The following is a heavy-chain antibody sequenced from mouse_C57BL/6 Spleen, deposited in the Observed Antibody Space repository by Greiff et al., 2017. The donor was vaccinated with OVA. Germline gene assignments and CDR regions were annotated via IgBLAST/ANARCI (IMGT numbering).Heavy chain of an antibody. D-gene: IGHD1-1*02. CDR1: GYAFSSSW. CDR2: IYPGDGDT. J-gene: IGHJ1*03. Sequence: QVQLKESGPELVKPGASVKISCKASGYAFSSSWMNWVKQRPGKGLEWIGRIYPGDGDTNYNGKFKGKATLTADKSSSTAYMQLSSLTSEDSAVYFCARSDGVGWFDVWGTGTTVTVSS. CDR3: ARSDGVGWFDV. V-gene: IGHV1-82*01.